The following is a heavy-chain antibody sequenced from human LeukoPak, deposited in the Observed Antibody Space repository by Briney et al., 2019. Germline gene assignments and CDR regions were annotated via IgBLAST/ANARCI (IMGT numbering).Heavy chain of an antibody. D-gene: IGHD3-22*01. CDR3: ARDSNDSSIPCFDY. J-gene: IGHJ4*02. Sequence: PSEPLSLTCTVSGGSIGNYYWSWIRKPPGKGREWIGYIYYSGSTNYKSSLKSRITISVDTSKNQISLKLSSVTAADTAVYYCARDSNDSSIPCFDYWGQGSLVTVSS. CDR2: IYYSGST. V-gene: IGHV4-59*01. CDR1: GGSIGNYY.